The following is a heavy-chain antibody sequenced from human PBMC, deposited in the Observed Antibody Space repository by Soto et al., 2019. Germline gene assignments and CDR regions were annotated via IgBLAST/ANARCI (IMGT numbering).Heavy chain of an antibody. Sequence: ETLSLTCTVSGGSIANNNYFWGWVRQPPGKGLEWIGSAAYSGGTYKNPSLKSRVTVSVDTSKNQFSLKLTSVTAADTAVYYCAKVVVGATSHSDFDSWGQGTLVTVSS. CDR3: AKVVVGATSHSDFDS. V-gene: IGHV4-39*01. CDR2: AAYSGGT. CDR1: GGSIANNNYF. J-gene: IGHJ4*02. D-gene: IGHD2-15*01.